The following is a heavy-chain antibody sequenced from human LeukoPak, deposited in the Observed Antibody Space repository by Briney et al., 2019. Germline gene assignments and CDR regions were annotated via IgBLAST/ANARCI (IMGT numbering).Heavy chain of an antibody. J-gene: IGHJ4*02. CDR2: IYYSGST. Sequence: PSETLSLTCTVSGGSISSDYWSWIRQPPGKGLEWIGYIYYSGSTNYNPSLKSRVTMSVDTSKKQFSLKLSSVTAADTAVYYCASTVTPRKYYFDYWGQGTLVTVSS. CDR3: ASTVTPRKYYFDY. V-gene: IGHV4-59*01. CDR1: GGSISSDY. D-gene: IGHD4-17*01.